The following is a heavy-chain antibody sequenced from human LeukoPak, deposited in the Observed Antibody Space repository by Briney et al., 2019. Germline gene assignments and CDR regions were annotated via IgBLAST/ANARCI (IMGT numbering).Heavy chain of an antibody. J-gene: IGHJ4*02. Sequence: SGPTLVNPPQTLTLTCTFSGFSLSTSGVGVGWIRQPPGKALEWLSLIYWDDDKRYSPSLKSRLTITKDTSKNQVVLTMTNMDPVDTATYYCARRDYYGDYVTLDYWGQGTLVTVSS. CDR1: GFSLSTSGVG. V-gene: IGHV2-5*02. CDR2: IYWDDDK. D-gene: IGHD4-17*01. CDR3: ARRDYYGDYVTLDY.